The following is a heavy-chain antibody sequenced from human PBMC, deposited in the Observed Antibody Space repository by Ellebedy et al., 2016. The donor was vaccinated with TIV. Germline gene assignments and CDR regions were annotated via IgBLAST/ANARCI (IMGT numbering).Heavy chain of an antibody. D-gene: IGHD3-10*01. CDR1: GFTFSSFS. J-gene: IGHJ6*02. CDR3: ARLRPFGNFGMDV. Sequence: GGSLRLSCAASGFTFSSFSMNWVRQAPGKGLEWISYISSGSSSIHYADSVRGRFTVSRDNVQNSLYLQMNSLRAEDTAVYYCARLRPFGNFGMDVWGQGTAVTVSS. V-gene: IGHV3-48*01. CDR2: ISSGSSSI.